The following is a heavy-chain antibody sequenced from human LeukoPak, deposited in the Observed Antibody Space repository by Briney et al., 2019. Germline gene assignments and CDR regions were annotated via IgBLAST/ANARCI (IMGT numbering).Heavy chain of an antibody. CDR1: AVTSSRYW. J-gene: IGHJ5*02. D-gene: IGHD2-15*01. V-gene: IGHV3-74*01. CDR3: ATAGGDGSRMGFDP. CDR2: ISADGKVT. Sequence: RGSLRPACVVAAVTSSRYWTDWVRYTLGKGLGTASRISADGKVTRYADSVKGRFTISRDNTKSTLYLQMHSLRAEDMAVYYCATAGGDGSRMGFDPWGQGTLVTVSS.